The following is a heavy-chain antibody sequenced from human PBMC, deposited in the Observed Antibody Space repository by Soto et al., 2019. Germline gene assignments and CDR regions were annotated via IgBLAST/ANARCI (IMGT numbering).Heavy chain of an antibody. V-gene: IGHV3-15*07. CDR3: TTGPTIAAPPGY. D-gene: IGHD6-13*01. Sequence: EVQLVESGGGLVKPGGSLRLSCAASGFTFGNAWMNWVRQAPGKGLEWVGRIKSKTDGGTTDYAAPVKGRFTISRDASKNTLYLQMNSLKTEDTAVYYCTTGPTIAAPPGYWGQGTLVTVSS. CDR2: IKSKTDGGTT. CDR1: GFTFGNAW. J-gene: IGHJ4*02.